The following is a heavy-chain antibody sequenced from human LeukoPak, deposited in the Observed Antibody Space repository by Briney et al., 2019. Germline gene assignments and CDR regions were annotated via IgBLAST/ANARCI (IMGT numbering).Heavy chain of an antibody. Sequence: PGGSLRLSCAASGFTFSSYGMHWVRQAPGKGLEWVAVISYDGSNKYYADSVKGRFTISRDNSKNTLYLQMNSLRAEDTAVYYCASSPYGYGYYYYYYMDVWGKGTTVTISS. J-gene: IGHJ6*03. CDR3: ASSPYGYGYYYYYYMDV. V-gene: IGHV3-30*03. D-gene: IGHD5-18*01. CDR1: GFTFSSYG. CDR2: ISYDGSNK.